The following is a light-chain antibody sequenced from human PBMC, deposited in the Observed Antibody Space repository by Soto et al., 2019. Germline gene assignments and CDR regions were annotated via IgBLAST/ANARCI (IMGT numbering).Light chain of an antibody. CDR1: QSVSSN. Sequence: IVMTQSPATLSLSAGERATLSWMASQSVSSNLAWYQQKPGQAPRLLLYGASTRATGIPARFSGSGSGTELTLTISSLQSEDFAVYYCQQYNNWPPITFGQGTRLEIK. CDR3: QQYNNWPPIT. CDR2: GAS. V-gene: IGKV3-15*01. J-gene: IGKJ5*01.